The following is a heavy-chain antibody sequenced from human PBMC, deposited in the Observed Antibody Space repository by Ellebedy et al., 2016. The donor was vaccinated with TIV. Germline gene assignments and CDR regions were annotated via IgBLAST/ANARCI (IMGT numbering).Heavy chain of an antibody. V-gene: IGHV4-31*03. CDR3: ARDAYDTVTGWSEGMDV. J-gene: IGHJ6*02. D-gene: IGHD3-9*01. CDR1: GGSISSSNYY. Sequence: SETLSLTCTVSGGSISSSNYYWTWVRQHPGKGLEWIGYIGYSGSTYYSPSLRSRGIISVDTSKNKFSLKLNSVTAAATAMYYCARDAYDTVTGWSEGMDVWGQGTTVTVSS. CDR2: IGYSGST.